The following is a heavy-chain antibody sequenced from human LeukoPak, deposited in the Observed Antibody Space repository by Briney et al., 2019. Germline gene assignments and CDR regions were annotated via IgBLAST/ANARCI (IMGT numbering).Heavy chain of an antibody. V-gene: IGHV4-59*07. CDR2: IYYSGST. CDR3: ARFPYSSGADY. Sequence: SDTLSLTCTVSGGSISSYYWSWIRQPPGKGLEWIGYIYYSGSTNYNPSLKSRVTISVDTSKNQFSLKLSSVTAADTAVYYCARFPYSSGADYWGQGTLVTVSS. J-gene: IGHJ4*02. CDR1: GGSISSYY. D-gene: IGHD6-19*01.